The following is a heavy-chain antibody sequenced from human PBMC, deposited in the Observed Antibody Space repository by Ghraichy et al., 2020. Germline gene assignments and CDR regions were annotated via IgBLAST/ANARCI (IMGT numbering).Heavy chain of an antibody. CDR2: IYSGGST. V-gene: IGHV3-53*01. J-gene: IGHJ4*02. CDR1: GLTVSNNY. CDR3: ARGTGGITVAVLEYYFDY. D-gene: IGHD6-19*01. Sequence: GGSLRLSCAASGLTVSNNYISWVRQAPGKGLEWVSIIYSGGSTYYSDSLKGRFTISRDTSKNTLYLQMNSLRAEDTAVYYCARGTGGITVAVLEYYFDYWGQGTLVTVSS.